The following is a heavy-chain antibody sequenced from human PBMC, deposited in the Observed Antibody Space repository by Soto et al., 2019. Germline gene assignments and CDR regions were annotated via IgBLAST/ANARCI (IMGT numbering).Heavy chain of an antibody. CDR3: AREPNESFQFDF. CDR1: GYTFTNYY. CDR2: LRPMTGDT. V-gene: IGHV1-46*01. J-gene: IGHJ4*02. Sequence: QVHLVQSGAEVKKPGASVKVSCMASGYTFTNYYIHWFRQAPGQGLERLGILRPMTGDTAYAQRFQVRGTMTTDPSTGTVYLELANLRSDDTAVYYCAREPNESFQFDFWGQGTQVTVSS.